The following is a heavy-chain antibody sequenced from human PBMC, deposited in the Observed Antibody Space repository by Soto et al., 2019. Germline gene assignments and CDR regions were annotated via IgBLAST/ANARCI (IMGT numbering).Heavy chain of an antibody. CDR3: ARSHQNSSSSGSYDY. CDR1: GFSLSTSGMR. CDR2: IDWDDDK. J-gene: IGHJ4*02. Sequence: SGPTLVDPTQTPTLTCTFSGFSLSTSGMRVSWIRQPPGQALEWLARIDWDDDKFYCTSLKTRLTISKDTSKNQAVLTMTNMEPVDTATYHCARSHQNSSSSGSYDYWAQGTLETVS. V-gene: IGHV2-70*04. D-gene: IGHD6-6*01.